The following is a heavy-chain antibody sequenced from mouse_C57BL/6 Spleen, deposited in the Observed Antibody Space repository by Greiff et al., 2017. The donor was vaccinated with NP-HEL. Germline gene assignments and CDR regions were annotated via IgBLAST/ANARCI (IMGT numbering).Heavy chain of an antibody. J-gene: IGHJ4*01. CDR1: GFNIKNTY. CDR2: IDPANGNT. V-gene: IGHV14-3*01. Sequence: VHVKQSVAELVRPGASVKLSCTASGFNIKNTYMHWVKQRPEQGLEWIGRIDPANGNTKYAPKFQGKATITADTSSNTAYLQLSSLTSEDTAIYYCAGGVTGPYYAMDYWGQGPSVTVSS. CDR3: AGGVTGPYYAMDY. D-gene: IGHD2-2*01.